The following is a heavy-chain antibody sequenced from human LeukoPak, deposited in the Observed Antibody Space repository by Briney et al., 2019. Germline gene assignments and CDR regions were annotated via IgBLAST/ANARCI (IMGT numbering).Heavy chain of an antibody. J-gene: IGHJ4*02. Sequence: QSGRSLRLSCAASGFTFSSYGMHWVRQAPGKGLEWVAVIWYDGSNKYYADSAKGRFTISRDNSKNTLYLQMNSLRAEDTAVYYCARDLGPAPGISVGGSGFGYWGQGTLVTVSS. CDR1: GFTFSSYG. CDR3: ARDLGPAPGISVGGSGFGY. V-gene: IGHV3-33*01. D-gene: IGHD6-19*01. CDR2: IWYDGSNK.